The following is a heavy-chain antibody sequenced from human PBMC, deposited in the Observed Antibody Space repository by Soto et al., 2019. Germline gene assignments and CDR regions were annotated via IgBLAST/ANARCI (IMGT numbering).Heavy chain of an antibody. CDR3: ARSWFGELFEYFDY. CDR1: GFTFSSYA. V-gene: IGHV3-30-3*01. D-gene: IGHD3-10*01. J-gene: IGHJ4*02. CDR2: ISYDGSNK. Sequence: QVQLVESGGGVVQPGRSLRLSCAASGFTFSSYAMHWVRQAPGKGLEWVAVISYDGSNKYYADSVKGQFTISRDNSKNPRYLQMNSLRAEDKDVYYWARSWFGELFEYFDYWGQGTLVTVSS.